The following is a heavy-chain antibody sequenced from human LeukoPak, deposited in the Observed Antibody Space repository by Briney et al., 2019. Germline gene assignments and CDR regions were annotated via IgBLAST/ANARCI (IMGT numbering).Heavy chain of an antibody. CDR1: GFTFSSYW. Sequence: GGSLRLSCAASGFTFSSYWMSWVRQAPGKGLEWVSFIYSGGNTHYSDSVTGRFTISRDNSKNTLYLQMNSLRAEDTAIYYCARRAGEYSHPYDYWGQGTLVTVSS. D-gene: IGHD2-15*01. J-gene: IGHJ4*02. V-gene: IGHV3-53*01. CDR2: IYSGGNT. CDR3: ARRAGEYSHPYDY.